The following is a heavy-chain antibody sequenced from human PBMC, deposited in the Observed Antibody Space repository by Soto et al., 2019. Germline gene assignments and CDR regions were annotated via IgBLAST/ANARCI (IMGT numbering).Heavy chain of an antibody. D-gene: IGHD1-26*01. CDR2: IIPIFGTA. CDR3: ARDHPDSGGSYRLGGYFDY. Sequence: QVQLVQSGAEVKKPGSSVKVSCMASGGTFSSYTISSVRQAPGQGLEWMGGIIPIFGTANYAQRFQGRVTITADESTSTAYMELSSLRSEDTAVYYCARDHPDSGGSYRLGGYFDYWGQGTLVTVSS. V-gene: IGHV1-69*12. J-gene: IGHJ4*02. CDR1: GGTFSSYT.